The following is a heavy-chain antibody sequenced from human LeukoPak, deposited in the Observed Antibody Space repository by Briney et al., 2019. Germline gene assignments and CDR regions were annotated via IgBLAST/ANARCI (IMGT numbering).Heavy chain of an antibody. V-gene: IGHV4-4*02. D-gene: IGHD2-15*01. CDR3: AKEESRDCSGGTCYPTDAFNI. CDR1: GGSVSSDNW. CDR2: IYHSGST. J-gene: IGHJ3*02. Sequence: SGTLSLTCAVSGGSVSSDNWWSWVRQPPGKGLEWIGEIYHSGSTNYNPSLKSRVTISVDKSNNQLSLRLNSVTAADTAVYYCAKEESRDCSGGTCYPTDAFNIWGQGTMVTVSS.